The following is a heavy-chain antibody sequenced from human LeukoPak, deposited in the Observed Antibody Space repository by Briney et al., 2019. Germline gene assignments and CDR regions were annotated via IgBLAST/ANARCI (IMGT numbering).Heavy chain of an antibody. J-gene: IGHJ4*02. CDR1: GFTFSTYS. CDR2: ISGRSTTI. V-gene: IGHV3-48*01. Sequence: PGGSLRLSCAASGFTFSTYSMNWVRQAPGKGLEWVSYISGRSTTIYYADSVKGRFTISRDNAKNSLYLQMNSLRAEDTAVYYCARDDSSSSDFDYWGQGTLVTVSS. CDR3: ARDDSSSSDFDY. D-gene: IGHD6-6*01.